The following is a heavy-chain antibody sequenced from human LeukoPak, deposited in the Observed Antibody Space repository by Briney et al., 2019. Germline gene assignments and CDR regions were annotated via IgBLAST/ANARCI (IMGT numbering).Heavy chain of an antibody. J-gene: IGHJ4*02. V-gene: IGHV1-46*01. CDR1: GYTFTSYY. CDR2: INPSGGST. Sequence: ASVKVSCKASGYTFTSYYMHWVRQAPGQGLEWMGIINPSGGSTSYAQKFQGRVTMTRDMSTSTVYMELSSLRSEDTAVYYCARASYYYDSSGYYFDYWGQGTLVTVSS. D-gene: IGHD3-22*01. CDR3: ARASYYYDSSGYYFDY.